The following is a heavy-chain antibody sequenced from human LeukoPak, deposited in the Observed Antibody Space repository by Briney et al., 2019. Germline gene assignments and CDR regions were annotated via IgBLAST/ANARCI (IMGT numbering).Heavy chain of an antibody. V-gene: IGHV4-59*01. J-gene: IGHJ3*02. CDR1: GGSISSYY. CDR3: ASGSYSPDAFDI. Sequence: PSGTLSLTCTVSGGSISSYYWSWIRQPPGKGLEWTGYIYYSGSTNYNPSLKSRVTISVDTSKNQFSLKLSSVTAADTAVYYCASGSYSPDAFDIWGQGTMVTVSS. CDR2: IYYSGST. D-gene: IGHD1-26*01.